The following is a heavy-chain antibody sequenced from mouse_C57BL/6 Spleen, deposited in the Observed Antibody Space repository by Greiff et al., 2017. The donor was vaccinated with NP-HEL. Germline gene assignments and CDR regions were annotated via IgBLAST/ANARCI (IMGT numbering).Heavy chain of an antibody. CDR1: GYTFTDYN. CDR3: ARRGSSSYWYFDV. CDR2: INPNNGGT. J-gene: IGHJ1*03. V-gene: IGHV1-18*01. Sequence: EVQLQQSGPELVKPGASVKIPCKASGYTFTDYNMDWVKQSHGKSLEWIGDINPNNGGTIYNQKFKGKATLTVDKSSSTAYMELRSLTSEDTAVYYCARRGSSSYWYFDVWGTGTTVTVSS. D-gene: IGHD1-1*01.